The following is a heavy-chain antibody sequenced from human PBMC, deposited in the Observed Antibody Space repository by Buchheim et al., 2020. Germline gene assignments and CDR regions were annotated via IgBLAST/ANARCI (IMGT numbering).Heavy chain of an antibody. Sequence: EVQLVESGGGLVQPGGPLRLSCAASGFSFSDYWMGWVRQAPGKGLEGVARINQDGNEKYHVDSVKGRFTISRDNAQESLYLQMRTSRAEDTAVYYCARWSQAFDYWGQGAL. V-gene: IGHV3-7*01. CDR3: ARWSQAFDY. CDR2: INQDGNEK. CDR1: GFSFSDYW. J-gene: IGHJ4*02.